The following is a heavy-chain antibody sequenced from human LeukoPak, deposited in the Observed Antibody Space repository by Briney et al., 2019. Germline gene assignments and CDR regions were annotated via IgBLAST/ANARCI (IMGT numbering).Heavy chain of an antibody. CDR3: ARQLWLRDWFDP. CDR1: GGSISSYY. V-gene: IGHV4-59*08. D-gene: IGHD5-18*01. Sequence: PSETLSLTCTVSGGSISSYYWSWIRQPPGKGLEWIGSIYHSGSTYYNPSLKSRVTISVDTSKNQFSLKLSSVTAADTAVYYCARQLWLRDWFDPWGQGTLVTVSS. CDR2: IYHSGST. J-gene: IGHJ5*02.